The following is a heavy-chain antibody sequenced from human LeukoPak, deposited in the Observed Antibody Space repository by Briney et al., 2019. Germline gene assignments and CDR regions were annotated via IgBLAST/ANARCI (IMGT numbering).Heavy chain of an antibody. CDR1: GGSISSGSYY. Sequence: SETLSLTCTVSGGSISSGSYYWAWIRQPPGKGLEWIGSIFYSGSTFYNPSLQSRVTMSVDTSKNQFSLRLASVTAADTAVYYCARLDCTSDRCSFDYWGQGTLVTVSS. CDR2: IFYSGST. J-gene: IGHJ4*02. CDR3: ARLDCTSDRCSFDY. V-gene: IGHV4-39*01. D-gene: IGHD2-2*01.